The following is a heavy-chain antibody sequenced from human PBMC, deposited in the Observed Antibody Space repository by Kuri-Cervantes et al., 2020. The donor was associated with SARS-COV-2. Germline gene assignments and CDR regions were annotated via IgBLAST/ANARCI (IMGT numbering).Heavy chain of an antibody. J-gene: IGHJ4*02. CDR1: GFTVSSNY. D-gene: IGHD6-13*01. CDR2: IYSGGST. Sequence: GESLKISCAASGFTVSSNYMSWVRQAPGKGLEWVSVIYSGGSTYYADSVKGRFTISRDNSKNTLYLQMNSLRAEDTAVYYCAREGIGSWYGFDYWGQGTLVTVSS. V-gene: IGHV3-66*02. CDR3: AREGIGSWYGFDY.